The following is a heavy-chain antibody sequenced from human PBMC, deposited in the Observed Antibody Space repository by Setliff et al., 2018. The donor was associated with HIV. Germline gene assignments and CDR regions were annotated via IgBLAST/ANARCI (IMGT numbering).Heavy chain of an antibody. CDR3: ARSQWEVPILSWFDP. CDR2: IRHNGRNQ. CDR1: GFTFGSYG. D-gene: IGHD1-26*01. J-gene: IGHJ5*02. Sequence: SLRLSCAASGFTFGSYGMHWVRQGPGKGLEWVAFIRHNGRNQYYAESVKGRFTVSRDNSKNTLFLQMDSLNHEDTALYFCARSQWEVPILSWFDPWGQGTSVTVSS. V-gene: IGHV3-30*02.